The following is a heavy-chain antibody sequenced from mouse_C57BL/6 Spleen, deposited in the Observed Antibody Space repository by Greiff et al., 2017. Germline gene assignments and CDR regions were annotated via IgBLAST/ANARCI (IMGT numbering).Heavy chain of an antibody. Sequence: EVKLVESGGGLVQPGESLKLSCESNEYEFPSHDMSWVRKTPEKRLELVAAINSDGGSTYYPDTMERRFIISRDNTKKTRYLQMSSLRSEDTALYYCARQDSNWDGFAYWGQGTLVTVSA. D-gene: IGHD4-1*01. V-gene: IGHV5-2*01. CDR2: INSDGGST. J-gene: IGHJ3*01. CDR3: ARQDSNWDGFAY. CDR1: EYEFPSHD.